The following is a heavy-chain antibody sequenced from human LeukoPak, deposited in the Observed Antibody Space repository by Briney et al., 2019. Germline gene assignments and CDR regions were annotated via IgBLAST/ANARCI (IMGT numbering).Heavy chain of an antibody. D-gene: IGHD2-2*03. CDR1: GGSISSYY. J-gene: IGHJ6*03. CDR3: ARLFGYCSSTSCSTPYYYYYYMDV. Sequence: PSETPSLTCTISGGSISSYYWSWIRQPAGKGLEWIGRIYTSGSTNYNPSLKSRVTISVDTSKNQFSLKLSSVTAAGTAVYYCARLFGYCSSTSCSTPYYYYYYMDVWGKGTTVTISS. CDR2: IYTSGST. V-gene: IGHV4-4*07.